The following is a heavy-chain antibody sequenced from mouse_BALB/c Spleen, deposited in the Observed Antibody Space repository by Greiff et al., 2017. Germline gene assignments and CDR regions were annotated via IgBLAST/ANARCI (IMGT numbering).Heavy chain of an antibody. Sequence: VKLVESGPGLVAPSQSLSITCTVSGFSLTSYGVHWVRQPPGKGLEWLGVIWAGGSTNYNSALMSRLSISKDNSKSQVFLKMNSLQTDDTAMYYCARDRGLRPYAMDYWGQGTSVTVSS. CDR1: GFSLTSYG. CDR2: IWAGGST. D-gene: IGHD2-4*01. CDR3: ARDRGLRPYAMDY. V-gene: IGHV2-9*02. J-gene: IGHJ4*01.